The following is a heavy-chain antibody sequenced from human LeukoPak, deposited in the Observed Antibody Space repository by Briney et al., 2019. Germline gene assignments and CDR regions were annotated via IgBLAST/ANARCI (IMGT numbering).Heavy chain of an antibody. V-gene: IGHV1-69*05. Sequence: SSVKVSCKASGGTFSSYAISWVRQAPGQGLEWMGGIIPIFGTANYAQKFQGRVTITTDESTSTAYMGLSSLRSEDTAVYYCARGIREDIVVVPAAIPYYYYMDVWGKGTTVTVSS. D-gene: IGHD2-2*02. CDR3: ARGIREDIVVVPAAIPYYYYMDV. CDR1: GGTFSSYA. J-gene: IGHJ6*03. CDR2: IIPIFGTA.